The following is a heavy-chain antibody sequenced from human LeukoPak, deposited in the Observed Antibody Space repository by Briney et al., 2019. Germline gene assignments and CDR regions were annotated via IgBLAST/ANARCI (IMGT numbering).Heavy chain of an antibody. Sequence: ASVKVSCKASGGTFSSYAISWVRQAPGQGLEWMGGIIPIFGTANYAQKFQGRVTITADESTSTAYMELSSLRSEDTAVYYCASGSCGDCFMYYGMDVWGQGTTVTVSS. V-gene: IGHV1-69*01. J-gene: IGHJ6*02. D-gene: IGHD2-21*02. CDR2: IIPIFGTA. CDR1: GGTFSSYA. CDR3: ASGSCGDCFMYYGMDV.